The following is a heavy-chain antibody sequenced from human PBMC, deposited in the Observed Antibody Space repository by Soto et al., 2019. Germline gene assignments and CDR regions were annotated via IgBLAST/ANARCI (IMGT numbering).Heavy chain of an antibody. V-gene: IGHV1-69*13. CDR1: GGTFTSYA. D-gene: IGHD3-9*01. J-gene: IGHJ6*02. Sequence: SVKFSCKASGGTFTSYALSWVRQAPAQGLEWMGGIITIFGTANYAQKCQGRVTITADEYTSTAYMELSSLRSEDTAVDYCASPHHILTCYLFGMDVWAQGTTVTVSS. CDR3: ASPHHILTCYLFGMDV. CDR2: IITIFGTA.